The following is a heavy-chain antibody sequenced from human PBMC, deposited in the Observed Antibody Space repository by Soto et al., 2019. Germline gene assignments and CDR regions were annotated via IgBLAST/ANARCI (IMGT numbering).Heavy chain of an antibody. CDR2: IYYSGST. D-gene: IGHD2-15*01. Sequence: PSETLSLTCTVSGGSISSSSYYWGWIRQPPGKGLEWIGSIYYSGSTYYNPSLKSRVTISVDTSKNQFSLKLSSVTAADTAVYYCARLYYDCSGGRCYPWSFDYWGQGTLVTVSS. CDR1: GGSISSSSYY. V-gene: IGHV4-39*01. J-gene: IGHJ4*02. CDR3: ARLYYDCSGGRCYPWSFDY.